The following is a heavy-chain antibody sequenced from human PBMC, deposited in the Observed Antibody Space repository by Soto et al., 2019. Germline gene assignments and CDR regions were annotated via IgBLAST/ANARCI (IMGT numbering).Heavy chain of an antibody. Sequence: GASVKVSCKASGYTFTSYGISWVRQAPGQGLEWMGWISAYNGNTNYAQKFQGRVTITADESTSTAYMELSSLRSEDTAVYYCASRLGNDFWSGYYSYPYYYYGMDVWGQGTTVTVSS. J-gene: IGHJ6*02. CDR2: ISAYNGNT. V-gene: IGHV1-18*01. CDR1: GYTFTSYG. D-gene: IGHD3-3*01. CDR3: ASRLGNDFWSGYYSYPYYYYGMDV.